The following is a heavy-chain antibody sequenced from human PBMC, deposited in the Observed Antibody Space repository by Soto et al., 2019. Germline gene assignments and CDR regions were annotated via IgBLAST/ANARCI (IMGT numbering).Heavy chain of an antibody. D-gene: IGHD2-2*01. V-gene: IGHV3-33*01. CDR1: GFTFSTYG. CDR2: IWYDGSNE. Sequence: QVQLVETGGVVVQPGRSLRLSCAASGFTFSTYGMHWVRQAPGKGLEWVAVIWYDGSNEYYADSVKGRFTISRDNSKNTLYLQINSLRAEDTAVYYCARDYTSTSYGFDSWGQGTLVTVSS. J-gene: IGHJ4*02. CDR3: ARDYTSTSYGFDS.